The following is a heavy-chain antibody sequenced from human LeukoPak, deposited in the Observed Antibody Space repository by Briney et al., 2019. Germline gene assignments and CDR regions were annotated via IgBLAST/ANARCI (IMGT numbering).Heavy chain of an antibody. CDR2: IIPIFGTA. Sequence: GASVKVSCEASGGTFSSYAISWVRQAPGQGLEWMGGIIPIFGTANYAQKFQGRVTVTADKSTSTAYMELSSLRAEDTAVYYCARRAGAYSHPYDYWGQGTLVTVSS. CDR3: ARRAGAYSHPYDY. D-gene: IGHD4/OR15-4a*01. V-gene: IGHV1-69*06. J-gene: IGHJ4*02. CDR1: GGTFSSYA.